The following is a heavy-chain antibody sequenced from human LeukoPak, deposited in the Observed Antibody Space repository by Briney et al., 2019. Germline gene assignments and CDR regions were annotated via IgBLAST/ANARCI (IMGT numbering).Heavy chain of an antibody. V-gene: IGHV3-33*01. CDR2: IWYDGGNK. D-gene: IGHD3-22*01. CDR3: ASIRGLGSSYYYDSSGAEQDY. CDR1: GFTFSSYG. Sequence: RSLRLSCAASGFTFSSYGMHWVRQAPGKGLEWVAVIWYDGGNKYYAGSVKGRFTISRDNSKNTLYLQMNSLRAEDTAVYYCASIRGLGSSYYYDSSGAEQDYWGQGTLVTVSS. J-gene: IGHJ4*02.